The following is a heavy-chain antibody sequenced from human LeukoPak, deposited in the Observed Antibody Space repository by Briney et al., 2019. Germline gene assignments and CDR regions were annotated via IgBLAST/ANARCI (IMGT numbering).Heavy chain of an antibody. Sequence: KPSETLSLTCTVSGGSISSGGYYWSWIRQHPGKGLEWIGYIYYSGSTYYNPSLKSRVTISVDTSKNQFSLKLSSVTAADTAVYYCARNPYSSGWYTSVYFDYWGQGTLVTVSS. CDR2: IYYSGST. CDR3: ARNPYSSGWYTSVYFDY. CDR1: GGSISSGGYY. V-gene: IGHV4-31*03. D-gene: IGHD6-19*01. J-gene: IGHJ4*02.